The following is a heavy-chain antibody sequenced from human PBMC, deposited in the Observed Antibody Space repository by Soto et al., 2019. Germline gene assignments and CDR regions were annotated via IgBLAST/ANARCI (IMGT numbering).Heavy chain of an antibody. CDR1: GFTFSSYA. J-gene: IGHJ4*02. Sequence: SLRLSCAASGFTFSSYAMHWVRQAPGKGLEWVALISYDGSDKDYADSVKGRFTISRGNSRNTLFLQMNSLRAEDTAVYYCARDYYKYYDSSGYYRSPAYWGQGTLVTVSS. CDR2: ISYDGSDK. CDR3: ARDYYKYYDSSGYYRSPAY. D-gene: IGHD3-22*01. V-gene: IGHV3-30-3*01.